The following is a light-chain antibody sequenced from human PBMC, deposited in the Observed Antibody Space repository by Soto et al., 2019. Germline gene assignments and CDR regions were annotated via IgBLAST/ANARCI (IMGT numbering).Light chain of an antibody. CDR2: DVS. CDR3: LSFAISSTYV. Sequence: HSALTQPASVSGSPVQSITISCTGTSSEVGAYNYVSWYQQHPGKAPKVMIYDVSNRPSGVSDRFSGSKSGNTASLTISGLQAEDEADYYCLSFAISSTYVFGTGTKVTVL. V-gene: IGLV2-14*01. J-gene: IGLJ1*01. CDR1: SSEVGAYNY.